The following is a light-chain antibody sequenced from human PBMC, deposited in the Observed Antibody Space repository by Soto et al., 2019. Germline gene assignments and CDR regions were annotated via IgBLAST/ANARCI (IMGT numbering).Light chain of an antibody. CDR2: KNN. CDR1: SYNVGKNL. Sequence: QAVVTQPPSASGTPGQRVTISCSGGSYNVGKNLVYWYQQRPGTAPKLIIFKNNQRPSGVPDRFSGSNSGSSASLAISGLRSEDEADYFCAAWDDSLSAWVFGGGTKLTVL. J-gene: IGLJ3*02. CDR3: AAWDDSLSAWV. V-gene: IGLV1-47*01.